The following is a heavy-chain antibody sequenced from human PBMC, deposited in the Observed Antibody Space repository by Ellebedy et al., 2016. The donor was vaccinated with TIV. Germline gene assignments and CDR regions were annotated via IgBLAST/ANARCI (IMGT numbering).Heavy chain of an antibody. CDR1: GGSISSYY. Sequence: SETLSLXXTVSGGSISSYYWSWIRQPPGKGLEWIGYIYYSGSTNYNPSLKIRVTISVDTSKNQFSLKLSSVTAADTAVYYCARVRGNIIWFGELFPDYWGQGTLVTVSS. CDR3: ARVRGNIIWFGELFPDY. D-gene: IGHD3-10*01. J-gene: IGHJ4*02. CDR2: IYYSGST. V-gene: IGHV4-59*12.